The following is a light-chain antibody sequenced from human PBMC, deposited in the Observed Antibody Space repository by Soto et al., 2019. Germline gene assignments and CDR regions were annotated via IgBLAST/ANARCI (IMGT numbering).Light chain of an antibody. CDR1: QGVSNW. Sequence: DIQMTPSPSSVSASVGDRVTITCRASQGVSNWLAWYQQKPGKAPKLLIYAASTLRSGVPSRFRGSGSGTDFTFTISSLQPEDFATYYCQQANSFPYTFGQGTKLEIK. V-gene: IGKV1-12*01. CDR2: AAS. J-gene: IGKJ2*01. CDR3: QQANSFPYT.